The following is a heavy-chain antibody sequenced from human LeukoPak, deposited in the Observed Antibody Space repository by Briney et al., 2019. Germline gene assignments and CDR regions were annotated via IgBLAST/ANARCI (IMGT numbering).Heavy chain of an antibody. CDR3: AREAEPGLPDAFDI. D-gene: IGHD1-14*01. J-gene: IGHJ3*02. CDR1: GGTFSSYA. V-gene: IGHV1-69*15. Sequence: SVKVSCKASGGTFSSYAISWVRQAPGQGLEWIGRIIPIFGTANYAQKFQGRVTITADESTSTAYMELSSLRSEDTAVYYCAREAEPGLPDAFDIWGQGTMVTVSS. CDR2: IIPIFGTA.